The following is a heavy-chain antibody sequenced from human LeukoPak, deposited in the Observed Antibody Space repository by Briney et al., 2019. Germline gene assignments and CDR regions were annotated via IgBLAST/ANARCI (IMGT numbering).Heavy chain of an antibody. CDR1: GFTFSSYG. CDR3: AKDRYCSSTSCQMAYFQH. D-gene: IGHD2-2*01. Sequence: PGGSPRLSCAASGFTFSSYGMHWVRQAPGKGLGWVAFIRYDGSNKYYADSVKGRFTISRDNSKNTLYLQMNSLRAEDTAVYYCAKDRYCSSTSCQMAYFQHWGQGTLVTVSS. CDR2: IRYDGSNK. V-gene: IGHV3-30*02. J-gene: IGHJ1*01.